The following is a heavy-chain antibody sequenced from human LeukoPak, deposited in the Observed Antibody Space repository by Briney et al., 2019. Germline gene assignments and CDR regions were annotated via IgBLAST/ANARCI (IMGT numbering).Heavy chain of an antibody. CDR2: INPNSGGT. Sequence: ASVKVSCKASGYTFTGYYMHWVRQAPGQGLEWMGWINPNSGGTNYAQKFQGRVTMTRDTSISTDYMELSRLRFDDTAVYYCASGDYGDPPLNYWGQGTLVTVSS. J-gene: IGHJ4*02. D-gene: IGHD4-17*01. V-gene: IGHV1-2*02. CDR3: ASGDYGDPPLNY. CDR1: GYTFTGYY.